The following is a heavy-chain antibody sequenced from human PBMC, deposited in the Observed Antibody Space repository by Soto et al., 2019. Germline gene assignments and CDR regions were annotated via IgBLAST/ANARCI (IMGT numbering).Heavy chain of an antibody. V-gene: IGHV1-2*04. CDR2: INPNSGGT. D-gene: IGHD3-3*01. J-gene: IGHJ6*02. CDR1: GYTFTGYY. Sequence: ASVKVSCKASGYTFTGYYMHWVRQAPGQGLEWMGWINPNSGGTNYAQKLQGWVTMTRDTSISTAYMELSRLRSDDTAVYYCARGLWSGYFGGMDVWGQGTTVTVSS. CDR3: ARGLWSGYFGGMDV.